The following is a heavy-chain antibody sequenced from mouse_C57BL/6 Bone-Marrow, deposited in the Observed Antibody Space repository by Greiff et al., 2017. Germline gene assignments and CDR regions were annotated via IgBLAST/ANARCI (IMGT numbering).Heavy chain of an antibody. V-gene: IGHV1-15*01. CDR2: IDPETGGT. CDR3: AGDHGDY. J-gene: IGHJ2*01. Sequence: QVQLQQPGAELVRPGASVTLSCKASGYTFTDYGMHWVKQTPVHGLEWIGAIDPETGGTAYNQKFKGKAILTADKSSSTAYMELTSLASEDSAVYYCAGDHGDYWGQGTTLTVSS. CDR1: GYTFTDYG.